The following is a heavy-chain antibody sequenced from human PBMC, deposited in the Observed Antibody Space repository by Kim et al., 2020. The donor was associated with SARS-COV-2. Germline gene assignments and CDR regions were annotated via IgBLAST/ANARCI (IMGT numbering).Heavy chain of an antibody. Sequence: SETLSLTCAVYGGSFSGYYWSWIRQPPGKGLEWIGEINHSGSTNYNPSLKSRVTISVDTSKNQFSLKLSSVTSADTAVYYCARGDLGYCSSTSCYPSALFDIWGPGTMVTVSS. CDR2: INHSGST. CDR1: GGSFSGYY. D-gene: IGHD2-2*01. CDR3: ARGDLGYCSSTSCYPSALFDI. J-gene: IGHJ3*02. V-gene: IGHV4-34*01.